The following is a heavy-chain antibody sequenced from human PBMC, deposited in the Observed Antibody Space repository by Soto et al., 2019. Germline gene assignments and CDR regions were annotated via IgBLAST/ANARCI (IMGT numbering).Heavy chain of an antibody. Sequence: SETLSLTCAVYGGSFSGYYWSWIRQPPGKGLEWIGEINHSGSTNYNPSLKSRVTISVDTSKNQFSLKLSSVTAADTAVYYCARDPSALGYCSGGSCYSAFDPWGQGTLVTVSS. CDR1: GGSFSGYY. CDR2: INHSGST. CDR3: ARDPSALGYCSGGSCYSAFDP. D-gene: IGHD2-15*01. J-gene: IGHJ5*02. V-gene: IGHV4-34*01.